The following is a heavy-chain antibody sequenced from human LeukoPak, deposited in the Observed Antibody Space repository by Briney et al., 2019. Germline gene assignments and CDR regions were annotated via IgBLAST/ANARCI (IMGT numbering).Heavy chain of an antibody. D-gene: IGHD3-3*01. J-gene: IGHJ6*03. Sequence: SETLSLTCTVSGGSISSYYWSWIRRPPGKGLEWIGHIYYSGNTNYNPSLRSRVTISVDMSKNQFSLKLSSVTAADTAVYYCARYDFSYMDVWGNGTTVTVSS. CDR1: GGSISSYY. CDR2: IYYSGNT. CDR3: ARYDFSYMDV. V-gene: IGHV4-59*01.